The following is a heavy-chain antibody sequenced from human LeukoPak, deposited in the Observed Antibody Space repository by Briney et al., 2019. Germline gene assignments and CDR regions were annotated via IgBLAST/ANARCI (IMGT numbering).Heavy chain of an antibody. D-gene: IGHD5-18*01. CDR1: VYTFTINY. Sequence: ASVTVSCKASVYTFTINYMHWVRQAPGQGLEWMGVIHPSGGSTNYAQKFQGRVTMTKDTSTSTAYMELSSLRSEDTAIYYCARMGMDAAMITNFFDYWGQGTLVTVSS. CDR2: IHPSGGST. V-gene: IGHV1-46*01. J-gene: IGHJ4*02. CDR3: ARMGMDAAMITNFFDY.